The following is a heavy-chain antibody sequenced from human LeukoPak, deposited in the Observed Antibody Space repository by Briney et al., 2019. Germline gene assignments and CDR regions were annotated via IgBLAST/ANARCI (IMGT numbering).Heavy chain of an antibody. CDR2: ILTSGTT. V-gene: IGHV4-4*09. D-gene: IGHD1-26*01. Sequence: SETLSLTCTVSNGSISSYHWSWVRQPPGKGLEWIGYILTSGTTNYNPSLKSRLTISVDTSKNQFILKLSPVTVADTAVYYCARLRVSGSYLYYFDYWGQGTLVTVSS. CDR1: NGSISSYH. CDR3: ARLRVSGSYLYYFDY. J-gene: IGHJ4*02.